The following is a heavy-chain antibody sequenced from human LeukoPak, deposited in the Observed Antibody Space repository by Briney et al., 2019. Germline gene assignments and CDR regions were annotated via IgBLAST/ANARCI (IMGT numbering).Heavy chain of an antibody. CDR2: IIPILGIA. J-gene: IGHJ4*02. CDR1: GGTFSSYA. CDR3: ARDRSSGRTHNFDY. V-gene: IGHV1-69*04. Sequence: GASVKVSCKASGGTFSSYAISWVRQAPGQGLEWMGRIIPILGIANYAQKFQGRVTITADKSTSTAYMELSSLRSEDTAVYYCARDRSSGRTHNFDYWGQGTLVTVSS. D-gene: IGHD6-19*01.